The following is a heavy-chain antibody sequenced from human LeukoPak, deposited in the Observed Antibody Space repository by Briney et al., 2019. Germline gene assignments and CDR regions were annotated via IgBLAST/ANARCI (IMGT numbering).Heavy chain of an antibody. J-gene: IGHJ5*02. CDR2: IKQDGSEK. CDR1: GFTFSSYW. CDR3: AREKCYSGGSCYRSNWFDP. D-gene: IGHD2-15*01. V-gene: IGHV3-7*01. Sequence: PGGSLRLSCAASGFTFSSYWMSWLRQAPGKGLEWVANIKQDGSEKYYVDSVKGRFTTSRDNAKNSLYLQMNSLRAEDTAVYYCAREKCYSGGSCYRSNWFDPWGQGTLVTVSS.